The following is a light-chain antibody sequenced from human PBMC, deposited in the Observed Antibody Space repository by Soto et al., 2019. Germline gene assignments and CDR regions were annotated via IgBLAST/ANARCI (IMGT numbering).Light chain of an antibody. V-gene: IGKV3-20*01. CDR3: HQYGSSPRT. J-gene: IGKJ1*01. CDR2: GAS. Sequence: EIVLTQSPGTLSLSPGDRATLSCRASQSVSSNFLAWYQQTPGQAPRLLIYGASIRATGIPDRFSGSGSGTDFTLTIRRLEPEDFAMYFCHQYGSSPRTFGQGTKVEIK. CDR1: QSVSSNF.